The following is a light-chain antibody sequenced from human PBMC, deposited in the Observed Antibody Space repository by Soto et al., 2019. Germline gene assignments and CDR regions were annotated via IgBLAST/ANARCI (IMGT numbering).Light chain of an antibody. CDR3: SSYRSGGNFV. J-gene: IGLJ1*01. CDR1: SSDVGGYDY. V-gene: IGLV2-14*01. CDR2: MVS. Sequence: QSALAQPTSVSGSLGQSIAISCTGTSSDVGGYDYVSWHQQHPGKDPKVLISMVSNRPPGVSNRFSGSKSGNTASLTISGIQADDEPDYYCSSYRSGGNFVFGSGTKVTVL.